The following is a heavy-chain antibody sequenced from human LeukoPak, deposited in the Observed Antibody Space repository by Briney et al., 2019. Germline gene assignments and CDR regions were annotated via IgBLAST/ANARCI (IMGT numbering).Heavy chain of an antibody. V-gene: IGHV1-2*02. CDR3: ARVIGQSGSYFDY. Sequence: ASVKVSCKASGYTFTVYCMHWVRQAPGQGLEWMGWINPDSGGTSYEQKFQGRVTMTKDTSISTAYMELSRLRSDDTAVYYCARVIGQSGSYFDYWGQGTLVTVSS. CDR2: INPDSGGT. CDR1: GYTFTVYC. D-gene: IGHD1-1*01. J-gene: IGHJ4*02.